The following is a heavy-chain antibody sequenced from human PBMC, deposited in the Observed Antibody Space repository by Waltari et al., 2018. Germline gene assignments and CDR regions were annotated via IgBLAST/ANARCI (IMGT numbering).Heavy chain of an antibody. CDR1: GFTFDDYA. CDR3: AKDGTTFKNYYGLDV. V-gene: IGHV3-9*01. Sequence: EVQLVESGGGLVQPGRSLRLSCAASGFTFDDYAMHWVRQGPGKGLEWVSGISRNSDRIGYADSVKGRFTISRDNAKNSLYLQMNSLRAEDTALYFCAKDGTTFKNYYGLDVWGQGTTVTVSS. D-gene: IGHD4-4*01. CDR2: ISRNSDRI. J-gene: IGHJ6*02.